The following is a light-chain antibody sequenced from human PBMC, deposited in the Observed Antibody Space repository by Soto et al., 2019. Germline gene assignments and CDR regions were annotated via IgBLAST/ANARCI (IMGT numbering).Light chain of an antibody. CDR1: SSNIGNNY. CDR2: ENN. V-gene: IGLV1-51*02. CDR3: GTWDSSLSAGPYV. J-gene: IGLJ1*01. Sequence: QSVLTQPPSVSAAPGQKVTISCSGSSSNIGNNYVSWYQQLPGTAPKLLIYENNKRPSGIPDRFSGSKSGTSATLGITGFQFGDEADYYCGTWDSSLSAGPYVFGTGTKVTVL.